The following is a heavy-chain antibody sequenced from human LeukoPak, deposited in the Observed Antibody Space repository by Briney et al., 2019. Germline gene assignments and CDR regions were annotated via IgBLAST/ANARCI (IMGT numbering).Heavy chain of an antibody. CDR1: GFTFSSYW. CDR3: ARHQVDYGDSTYYFDY. J-gene: IGHJ4*02. D-gene: IGHD4-17*01. Sequence: GGSLRLSCAASGFTFSSYWMSWVRQAPGKGLEWVANIKQDGSEKYYVDSVKGRFTISRDNAKNSLYLQMNSLRAEDTAVYYCARHQVDYGDSTYYFDYWGQGTLVTVSS. CDR2: IKQDGSEK. V-gene: IGHV3-7*01.